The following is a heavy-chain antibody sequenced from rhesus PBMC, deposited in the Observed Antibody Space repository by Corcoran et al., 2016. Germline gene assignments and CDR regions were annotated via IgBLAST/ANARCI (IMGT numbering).Heavy chain of an antibody. CDR1: GGSISSSY. CDR2: IDSSGST. V-gene: IGHV4S11*01. Sequence: QVQLQESGPGLVKPSETLSLTCAVSGGSISSSYWSWIRQAPGKGLEWIGRIDSSGSTYYHPSLKSRVTLSVDTAKNQFSLKLSSVTAADTAVYYCARARYSGYSPYYFDYWGQGVLVTVSS. D-gene: IGHD5-24*01. CDR3: ARARYSGYSPYYFDY. J-gene: IGHJ4*01.